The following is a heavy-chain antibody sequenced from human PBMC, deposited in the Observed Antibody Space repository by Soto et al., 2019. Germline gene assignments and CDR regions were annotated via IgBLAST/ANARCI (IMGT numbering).Heavy chain of an antibody. CDR1: GGSISSSSYY. CDR3: ASLGEAYYYYGMDV. V-gene: IGHV4-39*01. CDR2: IYYSGST. Sequence: SETLSLTCTVSGGSISSSSYYWGWIRQPPGKGLEWIGSIYYSGSTYYNPSLKSRVTISVDTSKNQFSLKLSSVTAADTAVYYCASLGEAYYYYGMDVWGQGTTLTVSS. J-gene: IGHJ6*02. D-gene: IGHD3-10*01.